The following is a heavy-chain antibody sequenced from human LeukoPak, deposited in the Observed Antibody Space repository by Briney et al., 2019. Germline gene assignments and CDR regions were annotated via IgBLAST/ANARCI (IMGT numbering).Heavy chain of an antibody. V-gene: IGHV5-51*03. CDR3: VRRRYCSSTSCYAGAFDI. Sequence: NKPGESLKISCKGSGYTFTNYWIGWVRQMPGKGLEWMGIIYPGVSDTRYSPSFQGQVTISADKSISTAHLQWSSLKASDSAMYYCVRRRYCSSTSCYAGAFDIWGQGTMVTVSS. J-gene: IGHJ3*02. CDR2: IYPGVSDT. CDR1: GYTFTNYW. D-gene: IGHD2-2*01.